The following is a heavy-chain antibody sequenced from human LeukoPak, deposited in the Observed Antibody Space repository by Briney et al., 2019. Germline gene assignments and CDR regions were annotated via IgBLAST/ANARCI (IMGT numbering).Heavy chain of an antibody. CDR2: INSDGSST. Sequence: GGSLRLSCAASGFTFSSYWMHRVRQAPGKGLVWVSRINSDGSSTSYADSVKGRFTISRDNAKNTLYLQMNSLRAEDTAVYYCARDFSGYSYGYYYYYMDVWGKGTTVTVSS. J-gene: IGHJ6*03. CDR1: GFTFSSYW. D-gene: IGHD5-18*01. CDR3: ARDFSGYSYGYYYYYMDV. V-gene: IGHV3-74*01.